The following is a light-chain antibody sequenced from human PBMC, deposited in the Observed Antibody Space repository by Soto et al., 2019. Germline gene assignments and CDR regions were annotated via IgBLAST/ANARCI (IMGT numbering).Light chain of an antibody. Sequence: DIQMTQSPSTLSASVGDRVTITCRASQSIDINLAWYQQKPGKAPNLLIYKASSLESGVPSRFSGSGSGTEVTLTISSLQPDDFGTYYCQQYQHKSYPYTFGQGTKLEIK. CDR3: QQYQHKSYPYT. J-gene: IGKJ2*01. V-gene: IGKV1-5*03. CDR2: KAS. CDR1: QSIDIN.